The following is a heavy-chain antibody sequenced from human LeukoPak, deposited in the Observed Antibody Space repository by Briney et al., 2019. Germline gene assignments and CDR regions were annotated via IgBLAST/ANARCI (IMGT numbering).Heavy chain of an antibody. Sequence: GGSLRLSCAASGFTFSAYAMSWVRLAPGKGLEWVSGISGSGAGTYYADSVKGRFTISRDNSKNTLDLQMNSLRAGDTAVYYCTKGSRALTYYFDYWGQGTLVTVSS. CDR3: TKGSRALTYYFDY. D-gene: IGHD3-16*01. V-gene: IGHV3-23*01. CDR2: ISGSGAGT. J-gene: IGHJ4*02. CDR1: GFTFSAYA.